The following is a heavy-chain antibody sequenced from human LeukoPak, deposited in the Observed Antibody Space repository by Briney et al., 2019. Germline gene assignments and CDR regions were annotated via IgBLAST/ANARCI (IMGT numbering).Heavy chain of an antibody. J-gene: IGHJ4*02. CDR3: ATLIVGTTYFDH. D-gene: IGHD1-26*01. V-gene: IGHV4-34*01. CDR2: IHYRGTT. CDR1: GESFSGYY. Sequence: PSETLSLTCGVYGESFSGYYRTWVRQPPGKGLEWIGEIHYRGTTNYNPSLKSRVTVSADTSRNQFSLNLTSVTAADTAVYYCATLIVGTTYFDHWGQGSLVTVSS.